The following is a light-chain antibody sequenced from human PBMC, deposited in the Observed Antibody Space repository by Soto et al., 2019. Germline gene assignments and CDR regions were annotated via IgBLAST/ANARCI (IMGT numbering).Light chain of an antibody. V-gene: IGLV2-14*01. J-gene: IGLJ3*02. CDR1: SSDVGGYNY. CDR3: SSYTISSTLVL. Sequence: QSALTQPASVSGSPGQSITISCTGTSSDVGGYNYVSWYQQHPGKAPKLMIYAVNNRPSGVSDRFSGSKSGNTASLTISGLQDEDEADYYCSSYTISSTLVLFGGGTKLTVL. CDR2: AVN.